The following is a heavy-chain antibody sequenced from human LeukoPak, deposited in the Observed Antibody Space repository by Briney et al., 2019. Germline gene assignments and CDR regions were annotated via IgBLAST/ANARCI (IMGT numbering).Heavy chain of an antibody. Sequence: GGSLRLSCAASGFNFDDYTMHWVRQPPGKGLEWVSGTSWNSDFIVYGDSVKGRFTISRDNAKNSLYLQMNSLRAEDTALYYCVKSHGAGRYYPLEYWGQGTLLTVSS. D-gene: IGHD3-10*01. CDR3: VKSHGAGRYYPLEY. CDR1: GFNFDDYT. CDR2: TSWNSDFI. V-gene: IGHV3-9*01. J-gene: IGHJ4*02.